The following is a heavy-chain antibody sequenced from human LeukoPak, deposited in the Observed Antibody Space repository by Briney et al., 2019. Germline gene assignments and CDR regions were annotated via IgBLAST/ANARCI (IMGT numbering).Heavy chain of an antibody. Sequence: GGSLRLSCAASGLTFSSYSMNWVRQAPGKGLEWVSYISSSSTIYYAVSVKGRFIISRDNAKNSLYLQMNSLRAEDTAVYYCARGDVESSYYYYMDVWGKGTTVTVSS. V-gene: IGHV3-48*01. CDR1: GLTFSSYS. CDR2: ISSSSTI. J-gene: IGHJ6*03. CDR3: ARGDVESSYYYYMDV. D-gene: IGHD5-24*01.